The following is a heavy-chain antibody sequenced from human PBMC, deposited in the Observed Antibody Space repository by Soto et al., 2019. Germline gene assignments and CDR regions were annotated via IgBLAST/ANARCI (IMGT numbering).Heavy chain of an antibody. CDR2: IKSKSTGGTI. CDR3: TTGDF. Sequence: EVQLVESGGGLVKPGGSLRLSCAASGFIFTNAYMSWVRQTPEKGLEWVARIKSKSTGGTIDYAAPVKGRFTISRDDYENTVSLQMNSLKAEDTALYYCTTGDFWGQRILVTVSS. V-gene: IGHV3-15*01. CDR1: GFIFTNAY. J-gene: IGHJ4*02.